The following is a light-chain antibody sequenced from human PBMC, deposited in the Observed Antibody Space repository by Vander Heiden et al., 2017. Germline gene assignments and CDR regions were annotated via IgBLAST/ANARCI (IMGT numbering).Light chain of an antibody. J-gene: IGKJ5*01. CDR1: QSIGSY. CDR2: AAS. Sequence: DIQMTQSPSSLSASVGDRVAITCRASQSIGSYLNWYQKKPGIAPKLLIYAASSLRSGVPSRFSGSGSGTDFTLTISSLQPEDFATYYCQQSYRTPITFGQGTRLEIK. CDR3: QQSYRTPIT. V-gene: IGKV1-39*01.